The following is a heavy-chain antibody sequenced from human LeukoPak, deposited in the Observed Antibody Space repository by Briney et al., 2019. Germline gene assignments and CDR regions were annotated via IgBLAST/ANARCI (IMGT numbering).Heavy chain of an antibody. CDR3: ARQVTSITIFGVVLGWFDP. CDR2: IYYSGST. D-gene: IGHD3-3*01. CDR1: GGSISSSSYY. V-gene: IGHV4-39*01. Sequence: PSETLSLTCTVSGGSISSSSYYWGWIRQPPGKGLEWIGSIYYSGSTYYNPSLKSRVTISVDTSKNQFSLKLSSVTAADTAVYYCARQVTSITIFGVVLGWFDPWGQGTLVTVSS. J-gene: IGHJ5*02.